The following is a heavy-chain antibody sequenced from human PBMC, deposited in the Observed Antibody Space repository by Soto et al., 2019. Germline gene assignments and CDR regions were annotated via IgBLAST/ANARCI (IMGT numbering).Heavy chain of an antibody. V-gene: IGHV3-11*01. J-gene: IGHJ4*02. CDR3: ASGTNGAFFVY. Sequence: GGSLRLSCAASGFTFSNYYMSWIRQAPGKGLEWVSYISSRSSTIFYADSVKGRFTISRDNVKNSLYLQMNSLRAEDTAVYYCASGTNGAFFVYWGQGILVTVSS. CDR1: GFTFSNYY. D-gene: IGHD2-8*01. CDR2: ISSRSSTI.